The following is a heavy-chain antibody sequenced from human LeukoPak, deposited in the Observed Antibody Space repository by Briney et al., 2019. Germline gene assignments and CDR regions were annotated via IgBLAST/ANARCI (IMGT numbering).Heavy chain of an antibody. CDR2: IYYSGNT. Sequence: SETLSLTCTDSGGSLSSYYWSWIRQPPGKGLEWIGYIYYSGNTNYNPSLKSRVTISGDTSKTQFSLQLTSVTAADTAVYYCASLTVRVVVGSYYFDYWGQGTLVTVSS. D-gene: IGHD2-15*01. CDR3: ASLTVRVVVGSYYFDY. J-gene: IGHJ4*02. CDR1: GGSLSSYY. V-gene: IGHV4-59*08.